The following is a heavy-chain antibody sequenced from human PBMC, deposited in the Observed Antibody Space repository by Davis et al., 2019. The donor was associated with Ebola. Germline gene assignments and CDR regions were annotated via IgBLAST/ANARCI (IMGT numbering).Heavy chain of an antibody. V-gene: IGHV3-30*02. J-gene: IGHJ6*02. CDR1: GFTFSSYG. Sequence: GESLKISCAASGFTFSSYGMHWVRQAPGKGLEWVAFIRYDGSNKYYADSVKGRFTISRDNSKNTLYLQMNSLRAEDTAVYYCAKDQDAYYDFWSGHLYGMDVWGQGTTVTVSS. CDR3: AKDQDAYYDFWSGHLYGMDV. CDR2: IRYDGSNK. D-gene: IGHD3-3*01.